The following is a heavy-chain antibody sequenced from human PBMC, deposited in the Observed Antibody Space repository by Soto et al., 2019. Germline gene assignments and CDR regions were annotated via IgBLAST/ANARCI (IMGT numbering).Heavy chain of an antibody. CDR1: GFTFSSYS. CDR2: ISSSSSTI. V-gene: IGHV3-48*01. CDR3: ARLSGYYDSSGYVS. J-gene: IGHJ5*02. Sequence: GGSLRLSCAASGFTFSSYSMNWVRQAPGKGLEWVSYISSSSSTIYYADSVKGRFTISRDNAKNSLYLQMNSLRAEDTAVYYCARLSGYYDSSGYVSWGLGTLVTVSS. D-gene: IGHD3-22*01.